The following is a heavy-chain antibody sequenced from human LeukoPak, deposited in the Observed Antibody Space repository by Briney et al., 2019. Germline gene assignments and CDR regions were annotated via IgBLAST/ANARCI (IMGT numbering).Heavy chain of an antibody. J-gene: IGHJ4*02. D-gene: IGHD4-11*01. CDR3: ARLKKDYKHYFDY. CDR1: GGSIGSFY. CDR2: IYYTGST. V-gene: IGHV4-59*12. Sequence: SETLSLTCTVSGGSIGSFYWSWIRQPPGKGLEWIGYIYYTGSTYYNPSLKSRVTISLDTSKNQFSLKLSSVTAADTAVYYCARLKKDYKHYFDYWGQGTLVTVSS.